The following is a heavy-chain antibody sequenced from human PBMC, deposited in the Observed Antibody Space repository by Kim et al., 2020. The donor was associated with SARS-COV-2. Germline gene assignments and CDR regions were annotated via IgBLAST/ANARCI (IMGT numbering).Heavy chain of an antibody. V-gene: IGHV3-30*02. Sequence: NKYYADSVKGRFTISRDNSKNTLYLQMNSLRAEDTAVYYCAKDWQLVMNYWGQGTLVTVSS. CDR2: NK. CDR3: AKDWQLVMNY. D-gene: IGHD6-6*01. J-gene: IGHJ4*02.